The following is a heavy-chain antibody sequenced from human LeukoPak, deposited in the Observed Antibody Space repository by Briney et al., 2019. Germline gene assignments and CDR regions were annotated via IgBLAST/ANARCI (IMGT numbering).Heavy chain of an antibody. V-gene: IGHV3-48*04. CDR1: GFTFSRYS. CDR3: VKDQEAFCEGVCYRSIDT. CDR2: ISGSSGTI. D-gene: IGHD2-21*02. Sequence: GGSLRLSCEASGFTFSRYSMNWVRQTPGKGLKWVSYISGSSGTIHYVDSVKGRFTSSRDNAKNSLFLQMNNLRAEDTGIYYCVKDQEAFCEGVCYRSIDTWGQGTLVTVSS. J-gene: IGHJ3*01.